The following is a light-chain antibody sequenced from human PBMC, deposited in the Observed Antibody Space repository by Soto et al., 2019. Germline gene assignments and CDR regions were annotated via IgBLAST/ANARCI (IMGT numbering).Light chain of an antibody. J-gene: IGKJ1*01. CDR1: QSVGTF. V-gene: IGKV3-11*01. CDR3: QQYDEWPPWT. Sequence: EIVLTQSPATLSLSPGERATLSCRASQSVGTFFAWYQQKPGQAPRLLIYDASNRATGIPARFSGSGSGTDFTLTISSLEPEDFAVYYCQQYDEWPPWTFGQGTKVDIK. CDR2: DAS.